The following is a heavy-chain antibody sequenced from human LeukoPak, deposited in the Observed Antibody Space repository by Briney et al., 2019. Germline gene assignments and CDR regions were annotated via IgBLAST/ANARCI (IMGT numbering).Heavy chain of an antibody. V-gene: IGHV3-21*01. CDR2: ISSDSNYR. CDR1: GFTFSTYS. CDR3: QGDSDVMAFDI. Sequence: GGSLRLSCAASGFTFSTYSMNWVRQAPGKGLEWVSSISSDSNYRFYADSLKGRFTISRDNAKNSLYLQMNSLRAEDTAVYYCQGDSDVMAFDIWGQGTMVTVSS. D-gene: IGHD1-26*01. J-gene: IGHJ3*02.